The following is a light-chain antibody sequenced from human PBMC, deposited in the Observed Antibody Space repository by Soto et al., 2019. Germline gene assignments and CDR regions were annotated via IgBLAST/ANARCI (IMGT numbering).Light chain of an antibody. V-gene: IGKV1-5*01. Sequence: DIRMTQSPSTLSASVGDRVTITCRASQSISAWLAWYQQKPGKAPKLLIYDASNLESGVPSRFSGSGSGTEFTLTISSLQPEDFATYYCQQLHVYPSTFGGGTKVDIK. CDR1: QSISAW. CDR2: DAS. J-gene: IGKJ4*01. CDR3: QQLHVYPST.